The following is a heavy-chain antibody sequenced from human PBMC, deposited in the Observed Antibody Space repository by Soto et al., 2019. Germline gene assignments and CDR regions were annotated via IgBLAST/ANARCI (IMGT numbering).Heavy chain of an antibody. V-gene: IGHV4-61*01. D-gene: IGHD2-2*01. Sequence: LXLTCTVSGGSVSSGIYYWSWILQPPGKGLEWIGYIYYSGSTNYNPSLKSRVTISVDTSKNQFSLKLSSVTAADTAVYYCARDLGRDIVAVPAIHRPYWFDPCGQRTLVTVSS. CDR1: GGSVSSGIYY. CDR3: ARDLGRDIVAVPAIHRPYWFDP. CDR2: IYYSGST. J-gene: IGHJ5*02.